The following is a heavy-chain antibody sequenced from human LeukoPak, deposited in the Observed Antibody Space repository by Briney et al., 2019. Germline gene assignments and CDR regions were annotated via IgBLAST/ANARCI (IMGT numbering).Heavy chain of an antibody. V-gene: IGHV3-48*01. D-gene: IGHD4-17*01. Sequence: SVKGRFTISRDNAKNSLYLQMNSLRAEDTAVYYCANYDYGFDHWGQGTLVTVSS. CDR3: ANYDYGFDH. J-gene: IGHJ4*02.